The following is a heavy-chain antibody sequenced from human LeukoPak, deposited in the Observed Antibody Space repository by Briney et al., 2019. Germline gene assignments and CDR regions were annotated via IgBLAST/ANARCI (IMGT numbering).Heavy chain of an antibody. CDR3: ASLGDYDSSGYRYFDL. V-gene: IGHV4-59*01. D-gene: IGHD3-22*01. CDR1: GGSISSYY. J-gene: IGHJ2*01. Sequence: SETLSLTCTVSGGSISSYYWSWIRQPPGKGLEWIGYIYYSGSTNYNPSLKSRVAISVDTSKNQFSLKLSSVTVADTAVYCCASLGDYDSSGYRYFDLWGRGTLVTVSS. CDR2: IYYSGST.